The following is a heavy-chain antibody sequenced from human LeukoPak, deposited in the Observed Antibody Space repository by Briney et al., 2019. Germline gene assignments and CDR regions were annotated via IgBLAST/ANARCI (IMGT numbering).Heavy chain of an antibody. D-gene: IGHD3-10*01. J-gene: IGHJ5*02. CDR1: GDSVSSNSAA. CDR3: ARGRGVIINGRDNWFDP. CDR2: TYYRSKWYN. V-gene: IGHV6-1*01. Sequence: SQTLSLTCAISGDSVSSNSAAWNWIRQSPSRGLEWLGRTYYRSKWYNDYAVSVKSRITINPDTSKNQFSLQLNSVTPEDTAVYYCARGRGVIINGRDNWFDPWGQGTLVTVSS.